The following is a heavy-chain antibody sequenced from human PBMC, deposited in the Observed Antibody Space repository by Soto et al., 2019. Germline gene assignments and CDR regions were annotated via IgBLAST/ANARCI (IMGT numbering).Heavy chain of an antibody. CDR2: IYYSGST. J-gene: IGHJ4*02. CDR1: GGSISSGGYY. Sequence: QVQLQESGPGLVKPSQTLSLTCTVSGGSISSGGYYWSWIRQHPGKGLEWIGYIYYSGSTYYNPSRKTRVTISVDTSKNQVSLKLSSVTAADTAVYYWASRYYYEGEYFDYWGQGTLVTVSS. D-gene: IGHD3-22*01. V-gene: IGHV4-31*03. CDR3: ASRYYYEGEYFDY.